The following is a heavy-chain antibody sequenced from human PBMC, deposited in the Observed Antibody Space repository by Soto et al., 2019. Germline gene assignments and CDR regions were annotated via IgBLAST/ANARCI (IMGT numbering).Heavy chain of an antibody. CDR2: INPSGST. J-gene: IGHJ4*02. V-gene: IGHV1-46*03. CDR3: AGVYCSGGSCYSIDY. Sequence: QVQLVQSGAEVKKPGASVKVSCKASGYTFTSYYMHWVRQAPGQGLEWMGIINPSGSTSYAQKFQGRVTMTRDTSTSTVYMELSSLRSEDTAVYYCAGVYCSGGSCYSIDYWGQGTLVTVSS. CDR1: GYTFTSYY. D-gene: IGHD2-15*01.